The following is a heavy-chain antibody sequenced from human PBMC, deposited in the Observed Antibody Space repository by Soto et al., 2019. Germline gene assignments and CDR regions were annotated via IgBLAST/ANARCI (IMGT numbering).Heavy chain of an antibody. Sequence: SVKVSCKASGGTFSSYTISWVRQAPGQGLEWMGRIIPILGIANYAQKFQGRATITADKSTSTAYMELSSLRSEDTAVYYCTRWFGELLQDYWGQGTLVTAPQ. CDR1: GGTFSSYT. CDR3: TRWFGELLQDY. V-gene: IGHV1-69*02. D-gene: IGHD3-10*01. CDR2: IIPILGIA. J-gene: IGHJ4*02.